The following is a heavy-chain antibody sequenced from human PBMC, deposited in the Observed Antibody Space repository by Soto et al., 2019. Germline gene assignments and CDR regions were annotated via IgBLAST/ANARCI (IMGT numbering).Heavy chain of an antibody. Sequence: GGSLRLSCAASGFTFSNAWMSWVRQAPGKGLEWVGRIKSKTDGGTTDYAAPVKGRFTISRDDSKNTLYLQMNSLKTEDTAVYYCTTDYCSGGSCYTPFPADYWGQGTLVTVSS. CDR1: GFTFSNAW. CDR2: IKSKTDGGTT. V-gene: IGHV3-15*01. D-gene: IGHD2-15*01. J-gene: IGHJ4*02. CDR3: TTDYCSGGSCYTPFPADY.